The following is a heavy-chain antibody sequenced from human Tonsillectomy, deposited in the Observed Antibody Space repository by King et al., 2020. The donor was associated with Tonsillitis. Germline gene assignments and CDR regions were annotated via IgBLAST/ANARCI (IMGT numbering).Heavy chain of an antibody. J-gene: IGHJ6*02. CDR3: ARDPGTYGANSYYYGMDV. CDR1: GFTFSSYT. Sequence: VQLVESGGGVVQPGRSLRLSCAASGFTFSSYTMHWVRQAPGKGLEWVAVISYDGSNKYSADSVKGRFTISRDNSKNTLYLQMNSLRAEDTAVYYCARDPGTYGANSYYYGMDVWGQGTTVTVSS. D-gene: IGHD4-17*01. V-gene: IGHV3-30-3*01. CDR2: ISYDGSNK.